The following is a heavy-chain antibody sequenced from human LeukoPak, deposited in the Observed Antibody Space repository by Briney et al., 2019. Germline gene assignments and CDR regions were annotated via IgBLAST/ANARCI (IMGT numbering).Heavy chain of an antibody. D-gene: IGHD1-26*01. J-gene: IGHJ4*02. Sequence: GGSLRLSCAASGFTFSTYWMTWIRQAPGKGLEWVASISSDGSGKYYMDSVKGRFTIFRDNAKNSLFLQMNSLGAEDTAVYHCGRVRPGDADYWGQGTLVTVSS. CDR1: GFTFSTYW. V-gene: IGHV3-7*01. CDR2: ISSDGSGK. CDR3: GRVRPGDADY.